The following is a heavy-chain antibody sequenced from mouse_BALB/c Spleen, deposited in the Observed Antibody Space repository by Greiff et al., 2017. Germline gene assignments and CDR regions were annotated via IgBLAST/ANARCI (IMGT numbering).Heavy chain of an antibody. D-gene: IGHD1-1*01. CDR3: ARDHYYGSSFDY. Sequence: EVQLVESGGGLVQPGGSLRLSCATSGFTFTDYYMSWVRQPPGKALEWLGFIRNKANGYTTEYSASVKGRFTISRDNSQSILYLQMNTLRAEDSATYYCARDHYYGSSFDYWGQGTTLTVSS. J-gene: IGHJ2*01. CDR1: GFTFTDYY. V-gene: IGHV7-3*02. CDR2: IRNKANGYTT.